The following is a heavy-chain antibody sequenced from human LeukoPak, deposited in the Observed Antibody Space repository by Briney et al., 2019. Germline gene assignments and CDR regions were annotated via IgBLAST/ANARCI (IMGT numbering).Heavy chain of an antibody. CDR2: ISSSSSYI. CDR1: GFTFSSYS. D-gene: IGHD3-22*01. Sequence: GGSLRLSCAASGFTFSSYSMNWVRQAPGKGLEWVSSISSSSSYIYYADSVKGRFTISRDNAKNSLYLQMNSLRAEDTAVYYCARDPWGYYDSSGYYHWGQGTLVTVSS. V-gene: IGHV3-21*01. CDR3: ARDPWGYYDSSGYYH. J-gene: IGHJ5*02.